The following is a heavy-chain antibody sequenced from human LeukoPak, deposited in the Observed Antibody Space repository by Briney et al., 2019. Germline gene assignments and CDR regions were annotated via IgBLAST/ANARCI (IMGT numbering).Heavy chain of an antibody. D-gene: IGHD6-13*01. Sequence: GASVKVSCKASGYTFTNYGFNWVRQAPGQGLEWVGWISAYNGNSNYAQKLQGRVSMTTDTSTSTAYMELRSLRSDDTAVYFCARGGPSIAAAGTSDYWGQGTLVTVSS. CDR2: ISAYNGNS. J-gene: IGHJ4*02. CDR3: ARGGPSIAAAGTSDY. CDR1: GYTFTNYG. V-gene: IGHV1-18*01.